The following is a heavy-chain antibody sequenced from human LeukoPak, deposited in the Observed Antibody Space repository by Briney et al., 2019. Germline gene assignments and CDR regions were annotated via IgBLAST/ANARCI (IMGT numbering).Heavy chain of an antibody. J-gene: IGHJ6*03. CDR3: ARVPPLPSSIVLMPYYYYYYMDV. CDR2: IIPICGSA. V-gene: IGHV1-69*01. Sequence: SVKVSCKASGGTFSSYAISWVRQAPGQGLEWMGGIIPICGSANYAQKFQGRVTITADESTSTAYMELSSLRSEDTAVYYCARVPPLPSSIVLMPYYYYYYMDVWGKGTTVTVSS. D-gene: IGHD2-8*01. CDR1: GGTFSSYA.